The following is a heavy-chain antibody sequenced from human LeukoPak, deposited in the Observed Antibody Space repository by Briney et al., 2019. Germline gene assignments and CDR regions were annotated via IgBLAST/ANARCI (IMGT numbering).Heavy chain of an antibody. CDR1: GFTFSSYG. CDR2: IWYDGSNK. J-gene: IGHJ6*02. V-gene: IGHV3-33*01. D-gene: IGHD2-2*02. CDR3: AREHYIVVVPAAIMDNPGGYYYGMDV. Sequence: GGSLRLSCAASGFTFSSYGMHWVRQAPGKGLEWVAVIWYDGSNKYYADSVKGRFTISRDNSKNTLYLQMNSLRAEDTAVYYCAREHYIVVVPAAIMDNPGGYYYGMDVWGQGTTVTVSS.